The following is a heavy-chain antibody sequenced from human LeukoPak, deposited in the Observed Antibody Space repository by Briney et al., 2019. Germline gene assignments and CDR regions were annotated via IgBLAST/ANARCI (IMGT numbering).Heavy chain of an antibody. D-gene: IGHD5-18*01. J-gene: IGHJ5*02. CDR3: AKELRGYSYGLRNNWFDP. CDR1: GFTFSSYG. CDR2: ISYDGSNK. Sequence: GGSLRLSCAASGFTFSSYGMHWVRQAPGKGLEWVAVISYDGSNKYYADSVKGRFTISRDNSKNTLYLQMNSLRAKDTAVYYCAKELRGYSYGLRNNWFDPWGQGTLVTVSS. V-gene: IGHV3-30*18.